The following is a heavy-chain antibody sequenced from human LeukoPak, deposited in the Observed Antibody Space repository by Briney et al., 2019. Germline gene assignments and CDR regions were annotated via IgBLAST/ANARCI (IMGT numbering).Heavy chain of an antibody. CDR1: GGSISSYY. V-gene: IGHV4-59*01. Sequence: PSETLSLTCTVSGGSISSYYWTWIRQPPGKGLEWIGYIYNSETTNYNPSLKSRVTMSVDTSKNQFSLKLSSVTAADTAVYYCARDNDSSGYFDYWGQGTLVTVSS. D-gene: IGHD3-22*01. CDR2: IYNSETT. CDR3: ARDNDSSGYFDY. J-gene: IGHJ4*02.